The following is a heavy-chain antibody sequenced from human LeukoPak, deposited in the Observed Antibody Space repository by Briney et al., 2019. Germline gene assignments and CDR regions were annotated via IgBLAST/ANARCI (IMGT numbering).Heavy chain of an antibody. CDR2: IIPIFGTA. CDR3: ARDSGPLTYCSSTSCYISYYYYYMDV. V-gene: IGHV1-69*06. Sequence: SVKVSCKASGGTFSSYAISWVRQAPGQGLEWMGGIIPIFGTANYAQKFQGRVTITADKSTSTAYMELSSLRSEDTAVYYCARDSGPLTYCSSTSCYISYYYYYMDVWGKGTTVTVSS. J-gene: IGHJ6*03. CDR1: GGTFSSYA. D-gene: IGHD2-2*02.